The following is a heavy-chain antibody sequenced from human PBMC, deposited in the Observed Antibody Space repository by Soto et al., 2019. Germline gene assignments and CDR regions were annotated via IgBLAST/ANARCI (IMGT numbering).Heavy chain of an antibody. CDR3: ARGGGYDFRSSQAPPIDV. CDR2: PYYTGST. Sequence: PSETLSLTCNVSGGSISDFYWSWIRQSPGKRLEWIGYPYYTGSTNYNPALKSRVTISLDTSKNQFSLQVRSVTSADTAVYYCARGGGYDFRSSQAPPIDVWGQGTTVTVSS. CDR1: GGSISDFY. J-gene: IGHJ6*02. D-gene: IGHD3-3*01. V-gene: IGHV4-59*01.